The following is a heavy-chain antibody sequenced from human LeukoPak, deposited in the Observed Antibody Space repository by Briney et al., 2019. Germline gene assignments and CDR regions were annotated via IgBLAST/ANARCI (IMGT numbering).Heavy chain of an antibody. CDR3: AKDGSAYTGSYIDY. D-gene: IGHD1-26*01. CDR1: GFTFSSSA. V-gene: IGHV3-33*06. Sequence: GGSLRLSCAASGFTFSSSAMHWVRPAPGKGLEWVAVIWYDGSNKYYVDSVKGRFTISRDDSKNTLYLETNRLRAEDTALYYCAKDGSAYTGSYIDYWGQGTLVTVSS. CDR2: IWYDGSNK. J-gene: IGHJ4*02.